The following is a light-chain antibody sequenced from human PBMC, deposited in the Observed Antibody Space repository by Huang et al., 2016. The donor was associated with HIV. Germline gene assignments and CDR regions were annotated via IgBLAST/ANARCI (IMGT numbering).Light chain of an antibody. CDR2: AAS. CDR3: QRYDIAPRA. V-gene: IGKV1-27*01. CDR1: QDIGTF. Sequence: DIQMTQSPASLSASTGVRVTLTCRASQDIGTFVAWVQPKPGKVPRFLIYAASRLQSGVPALFTGSGSGTYFTLTITNFQPEDIATYYCQRYDIAPRAFGQGTKVDLK. J-gene: IGKJ1*01.